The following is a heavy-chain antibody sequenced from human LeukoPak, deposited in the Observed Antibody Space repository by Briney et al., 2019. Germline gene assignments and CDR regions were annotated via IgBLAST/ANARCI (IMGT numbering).Heavy chain of an antibody. Sequence: SVKVSCKASGFTCTSSAMQWVRQARGQRLEWIGWIVVGSGNTNYAQKFQERVTITRDMSTSTAYMELSSLRSEDTAVYYCAASGQYCSGGSCYYFDYWGQGTLVTVSS. CDR1: GFTCTSSA. V-gene: IGHV1-58*02. J-gene: IGHJ4*02. CDR3: AASGQYCSGGSCYYFDY. CDR2: IVVGSGNT. D-gene: IGHD2-15*01.